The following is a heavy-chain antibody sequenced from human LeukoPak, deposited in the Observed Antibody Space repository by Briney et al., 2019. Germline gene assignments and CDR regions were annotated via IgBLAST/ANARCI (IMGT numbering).Heavy chain of an antibody. D-gene: IGHD4-17*01. CDR1: GYTFTGYY. CDR3: ARDLGATVTSFRYMDV. V-gene: IGHV1-2*02. CDR2: INPNSGGT. Sequence: ASVKVSCKASGYTFTGYYMHWVRQAPGQGLEWMGWINPNSGGTNYAQKFQGRVTMTRDTSINTAYLELSRLRSDDTAVYYCARDLGATVTSFRYMDVWGKGTTVTVSS. J-gene: IGHJ6*03.